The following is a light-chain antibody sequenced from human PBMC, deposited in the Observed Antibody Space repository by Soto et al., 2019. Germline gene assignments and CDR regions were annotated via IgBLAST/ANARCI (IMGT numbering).Light chain of an antibody. CDR1: SSDVGAYNY. J-gene: IGLJ1*01. Sequence: QSVLTQPPSASGSPGQSVAISCTGTSSDVGAYNYVSWYQQPPGRAPKLMIYDVTKWPSGVPDRFSGSKSGNTASLTVSGLQAEDEADYFCSSYAGTHVVFGTGTKVTVL. CDR3: SSYAGTHVV. CDR2: DVT. V-gene: IGLV2-8*01.